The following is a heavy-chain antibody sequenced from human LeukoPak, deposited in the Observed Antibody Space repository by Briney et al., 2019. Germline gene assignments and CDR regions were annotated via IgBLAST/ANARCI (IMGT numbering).Heavy chain of an antibody. V-gene: IGHV1-18*01. CDR1: GYTFTTYG. CDR2: ISTYNGNT. Sequence: ASVKVSCKASGYTFTTYGISWVRQAPGQGLEWMGWISTYNGNTNYAQNLQGRVTMTTDTSTSTAYVELRSLRFDDTAVYYCARDAIQGRLTSDYWGQGTLVTVSS. CDR3: ARDAIQGRLTSDY. D-gene: IGHD1-1*01. J-gene: IGHJ4*02.